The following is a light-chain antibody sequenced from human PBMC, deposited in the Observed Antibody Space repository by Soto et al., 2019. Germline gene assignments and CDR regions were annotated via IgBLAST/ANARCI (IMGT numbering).Light chain of an antibody. Sequence: EVVMTQSPATLSVSPGERATLSCRASQSVSSILAWYQQKPGQAPRLLIYGASSRATGIQDRFSGSGSGTDFTLTIRRLEPEDFAVYYCQQYGSLPRTFGQGTKVDIK. V-gene: IGKV3-20*01. CDR3: QQYGSLPRT. J-gene: IGKJ1*01. CDR2: GAS. CDR1: QSVSSI.